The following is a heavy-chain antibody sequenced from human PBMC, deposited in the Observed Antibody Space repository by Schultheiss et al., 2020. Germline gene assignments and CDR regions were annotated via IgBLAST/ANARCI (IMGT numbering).Heavy chain of an antibody. J-gene: IGHJ6*02. CDR1: GFTFSSYA. CDR3: ARDGSDFWSEGYYYYGMDV. CDR2: INSDGSST. V-gene: IGHV3-74*01. Sequence: GGSLRLSCAASGFTFSSYAMSWFRQAPGKGLVWVSRINSDGSSTSYADSVKGRFTISRDNAKNTLYLQMNSLRAEDTAVYYCARDGSDFWSEGYYYYGMDVWGQGTTVTVSS. D-gene: IGHD3-3*01.